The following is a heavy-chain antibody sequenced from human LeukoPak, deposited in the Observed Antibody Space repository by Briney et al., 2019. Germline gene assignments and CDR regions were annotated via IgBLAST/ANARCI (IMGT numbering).Heavy chain of an antibody. D-gene: IGHD6-13*01. CDR1: GFTFSDYY. CDR2: ISSSASTI. V-gene: IGHV3-11*01. CDR3: ARVLKPSSSWYNYYYGMDV. J-gene: IGHJ6*02. Sequence: GGSLRLSCAASGFTFSDYYMSWIRQAPGKGLEWVSYISSSASTIYYADSVKGRFTISRDNAKNSLYLQMNSLRAEDTAVYYCARVLKPSSSWYNYYYGMDVWGQGTTVTVSS.